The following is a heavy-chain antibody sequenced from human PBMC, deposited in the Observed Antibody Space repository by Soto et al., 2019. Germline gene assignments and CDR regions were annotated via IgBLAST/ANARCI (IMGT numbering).Heavy chain of an antibody. Sequence: GESLTISYNVTGDNFTNYWVASVRQMPGKVLERMGIVFPGDSDTRYNPSFQGQVTLSADQSTGTAFLQWTSLKAPDTATYYCARRNIYCSGDDCYGTNDLDFWGQGTKVTVSS. CDR2: VFPGDSDT. J-gene: IGHJ4*02. D-gene: IGHD2-15*01. CDR3: ARRNIYCSGDDCYGTNDLDF. CDR1: GDNFTNYW. V-gene: IGHV5-51*01.